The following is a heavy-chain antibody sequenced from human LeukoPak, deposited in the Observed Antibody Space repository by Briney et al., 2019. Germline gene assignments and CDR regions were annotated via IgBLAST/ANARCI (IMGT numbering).Heavy chain of an antibody. Sequence: SETLSLTCTVSGGSISSYYWSWIRQPPGKGLEWIGYIYYSGSTNYNPSLKSRVTISVDTSKNQFSLKLSSVTAADTAVYYCAGGGGQLRYFDWLPHPAHAFDIWGQGTMVTVSS. CDR1: GGSISSYY. V-gene: IGHV4-59*01. CDR2: IYYSGST. D-gene: IGHD3-9*01. CDR3: AGGGGQLRYFDWLPHPAHAFDI. J-gene: IGHJ3*02.